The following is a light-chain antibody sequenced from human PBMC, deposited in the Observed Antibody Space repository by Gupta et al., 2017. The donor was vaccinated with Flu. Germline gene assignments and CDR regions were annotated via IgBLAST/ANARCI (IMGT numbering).Light chain of an antibody. V-gene: IGLV1-47*01. CDR1: SSNIGRSY. J-gene: IGLJ3*02. Sequence: QSVLTQPPSASGTPGQRVTISCSGSSSNIGRSYVYWYQQRPGTAPSLLIYKKNQRPSGVPDRFSGSKSGSSASLAISGLRSDDEAAYYWATWDASLSGRVFGGGTKLTVL. CDR3: ATWDASLSGRV. CDR2: KKN.